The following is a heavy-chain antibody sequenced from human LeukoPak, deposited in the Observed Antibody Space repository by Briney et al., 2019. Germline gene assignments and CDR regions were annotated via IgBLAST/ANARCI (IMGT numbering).Heavy chain of an antibody. CDR1: GFTFSNYW. CDR2: IKQDGSEK. V-gene: IGHV3-7*01. D-gene: IGHD3-10*01. J-gene: IGHJ4*02. Sequence: GGSLRLSCAASGFTFSNYWMSWVRQAPGKGLEWVANIKQDGSEKYYVDSVKGRFTISRDNAKNSLYLQMNSLRAGDTALYYCARDASSGSYYIDYWGRGTLVTVSS. CDR3: ARDASSGSYYIDY.